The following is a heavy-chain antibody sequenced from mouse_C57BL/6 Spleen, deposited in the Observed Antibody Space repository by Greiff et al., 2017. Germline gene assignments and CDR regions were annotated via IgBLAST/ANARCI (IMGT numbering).Heavy chain of an antibody. D-gene: IGHD1-1*01. Sequence: QVQLQQPGAELVKPGASVKLSCKASGYTFTSYWMQWVKQRPGQGLEWIGEIDPSDSYTNYNQKFNGKATLTVYTSSSTAYMQLSSLTSEDSAVYYCARRIRYGSGYFDYWGQGTTLTVSS. V-gene: IGHV1-50*01. CDR3: ARRIRYGSGYFDY. CDR2: IDPSDSYT. J-gene: IGHJ2*01. CDR1: GYTFTSYW.